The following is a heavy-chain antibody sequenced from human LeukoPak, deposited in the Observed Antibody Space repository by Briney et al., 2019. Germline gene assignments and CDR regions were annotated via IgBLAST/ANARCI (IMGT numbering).Heavy chain of an antibody. CDR2: IKQDGSEK. CDR1: GFTFSSYW. CDR3: VNSYSSSRRGAFDI. D-gene: IGHD6-13*01. Sequence: GKSLRLSCAASGFTFSSYWMSWVRQAPGKGLEWVANIKQDGSEKYYVDSVKGRFTLSRDNSINTLYLQMNSLRAEDTAVYFCVNSYSSSRRGAFDIWGRGTMVIVSS. V-gene: IGHV3-7*03. J-gene: IGHJ3*02.